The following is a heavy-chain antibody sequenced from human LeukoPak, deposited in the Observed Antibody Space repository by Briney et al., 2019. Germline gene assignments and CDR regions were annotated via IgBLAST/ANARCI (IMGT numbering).Heavy chain of an antibody. J-gene: IGHJ4*02. CDR2: IYYSGST. CDR3: ARGIAAAGKDY. Sequence: SETLSLTCTVSGRSISSYYWSWIRQPPGKGLEWIGYIYYSGSTNYNPSLKSRVTISVDTSKNQFSLKLSSVTAADTAVYYCARGIAAAGKDYWGQGTLVTVSS. CDR1: GRSISSYY. D-gene: IGHD6-13*01. V-gene: IGHV4-59*01.